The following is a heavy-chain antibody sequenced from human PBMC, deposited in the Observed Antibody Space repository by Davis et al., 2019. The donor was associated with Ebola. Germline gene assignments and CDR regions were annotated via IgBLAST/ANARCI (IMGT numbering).Heavy chain of an antibody. CDR3: AKDNRNIWSEV. CDR2: GTSADT. CDR1: GFRFSSYV. Sequence: GGSLRLSCAASGFRFSSYVMSWVHQAPGKGLEWVSTYGTSADTYYADSVKGRFTISRDNSKNTLYLQMNGLRVEDTAIYYCAKDNRNIWSEVWGQGTMVTVSS. D-gene: IGHD2/OR15-2a*01. J-gene: IGHJ3*01. V-gene: IGHV3-23*01.